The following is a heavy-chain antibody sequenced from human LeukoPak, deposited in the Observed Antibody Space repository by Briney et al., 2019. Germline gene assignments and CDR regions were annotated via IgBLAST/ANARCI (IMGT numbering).Heavy chain of an antibody. D-gene: IGHD1-26*01. V-gene: IGHV3-21*01. CDR1: GFSFSNYN. J-gene: IGHJ6*03. CDR3: ARDPYSGAYGSDYYYYMDV. CDR2: ITSSGSHI. Sequence: PGGSLRLSCAASGFSFSNYNMNWARLAPGKGLEWVSSITSSGSHIFYADSVKGRFTISRDNADNSPYLQMNSLRAEDTAVYFCARDPYSGAYGSDYYYYMDVWGKGTTVTVSS.